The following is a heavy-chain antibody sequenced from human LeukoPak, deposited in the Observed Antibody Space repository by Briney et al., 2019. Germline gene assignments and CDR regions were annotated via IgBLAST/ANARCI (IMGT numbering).Heavy chain of an antibody. CDR1: GFTFSDYS. CDR3: AKRGYSSDWYIDY. D-gene: IGHD6-19*01. J-gene: IGHJ4*02. V-gene: IGHV3-21*01. Sequence: GGSLRLSCAASGFTFSDYSMNWARQAPGKGLQWVSSISSSSSYIYYADSVKGRFTISRDNAKNSLYLQMSSLRADDTAVYYCAKRGYSSDWYIDYWGQGTLVTVSS. CDR2: ISSSSSYI.